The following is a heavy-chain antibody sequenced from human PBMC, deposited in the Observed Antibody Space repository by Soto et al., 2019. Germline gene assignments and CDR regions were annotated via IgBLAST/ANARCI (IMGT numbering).Heavy chain of an antibody. V-gene: IGHV1-69*13. CDR2: IIPIFGTA. D-gene: IGHD1-7*01. CDR3: AKDRVGGTFYTPLGF. CDR1: GGTFSSYA. J-gene: IGHJ4*02. Sequence: SVKVSCKASGGTFSSYAISWVRQAPGQGLEWMGGIIPIFGTANYAQKFQGRVTITADESTSTAYMHLNTLKPEDTAVYHCAKDRVGGTFYTPLGFWGQGTLVTVSS.